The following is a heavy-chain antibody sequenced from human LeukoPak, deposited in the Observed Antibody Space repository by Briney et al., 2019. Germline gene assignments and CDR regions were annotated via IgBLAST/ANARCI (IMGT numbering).Heavy chain of an antibody. D-gene: IGHD6-13*01. CDR2: IHHSGST. J-gene: IGHJ4*02. Sequence: SETLSLTCTVSGYSISSGYYWGWIRQPPGKGLEWIGSIHHSGSTYYNPSLKSRVTISVDTSKTQFSLTLSSVTAADTAVYYCARGKAAAGSYYFDSWGQGTLVTVSS. CDR3: ARGKAAAGSYYFDS. CDR1: GYSISSGYY. V-gene: IGHV4-38-2*02.